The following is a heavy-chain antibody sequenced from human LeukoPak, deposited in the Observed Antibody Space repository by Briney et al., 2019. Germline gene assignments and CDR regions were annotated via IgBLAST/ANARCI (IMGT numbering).Heavy chain of an antibody. CDR1: GFTFSSYA. J-gene: IGHJ4*02. CDR2: ISSNGGST. V-gene: IGHV3-64*01. CDR3: ARAVAVFPFDY. D-gene: IGHD6-19*01. Sequence: GGSLRHSCAASGFTFSSYAMHWVRQAPGKGLEYVSAISSNGGSTYYANSVKGRFTISRDNSKNTLYLQMGSLRAEDMAVYYCARAVAVFPFDYWGQGTLVPVSS.